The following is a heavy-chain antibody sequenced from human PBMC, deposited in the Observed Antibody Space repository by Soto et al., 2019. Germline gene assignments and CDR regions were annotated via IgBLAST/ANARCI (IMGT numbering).Heavy chain of an antibody. V-gene: IGHV3-21*01. Sequence: GGSLRLSCAASGFTFSSYSMNWVRQAPGKGLEWVSSISSSSSYIYYADSVKGRFTISRDNAKNSLYLQMNSLRAEDTAVYYCARDKTTVKAFDIWGQGTMVTVSS. CDR3: ARDKTTVKAFDI. CDR2: ISSSSSYI. CDR1: GFTFSSYS. J-gene: IGHJ3*02. D-gene: IGHD4-17*01.